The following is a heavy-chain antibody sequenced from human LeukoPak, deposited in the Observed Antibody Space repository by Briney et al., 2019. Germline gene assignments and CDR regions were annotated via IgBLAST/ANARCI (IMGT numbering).Heavy chain of an antibody. Sequence: ASVKVSCKASGGTFSSYAISWVRQAPGQGLEWMGRIIPILGIANYAQKFQGRVTITADKSTSTAYMELSSLRSEDTAVYYCARDSKWLAQYFDYWGQGTLVTVSS. CDR1: GGTFSSYA. D-gene: IGHD6-19*01. V-gene: IGHV1-69*04. CDR3: ARDSKWLAQYFDY. CDR2: IIPILGIA. J-gene: IGHJ4*02.